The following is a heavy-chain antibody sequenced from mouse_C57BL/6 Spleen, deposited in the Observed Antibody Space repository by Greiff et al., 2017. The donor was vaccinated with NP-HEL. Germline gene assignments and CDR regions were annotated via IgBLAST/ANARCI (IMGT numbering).Heavy chain of an antibody. CDR1: GYAFSSSW. J-gene: IGHJ1*03. Sequence: VQLQQSGPELVKPGASVKISCKASGYAFSSSWMNWVKQRPGKGLEWIGRIYPGDGDTNYNGKFKGKATLTADKSSSTAYMQLSSLTSEDSAVYLCARVDSTWYFDVWGTGTTVTVSS. D-gene: IGHD2-5*01. V-gene: IGHV1-82*01. CDR2: IYPGDGDT. CDR3: ARVDSTWYFDV.